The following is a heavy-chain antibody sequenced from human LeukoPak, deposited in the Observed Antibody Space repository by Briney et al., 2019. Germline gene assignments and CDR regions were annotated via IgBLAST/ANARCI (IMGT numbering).Heavy chain of an antibody. CDR2: TFPGGSDT. CDR1: GYNFTPYW. D-gene: IGHD3-22*01. Sequence: GESLKISCKASGYNFTPYWIGWVRQMPGKGLEWMGITFPGGSDTKYSPPFQGLVTMSADRSTSTAYLQWNSLKASDTAMYYCARRLMYYYDSSGYDVAFDIWGQGTMVTVSS. CDR3: ARRLMYYYDSSGYDVAFDI. V-gene: IGHV5-51*01. J-gene: IGHJ3*02.